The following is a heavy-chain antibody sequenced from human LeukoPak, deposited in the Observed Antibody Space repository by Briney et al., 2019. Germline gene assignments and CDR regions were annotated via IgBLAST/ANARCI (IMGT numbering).Heavy chain of an antibody. J-gene: IGHJ4*02. CDR1: GDSFSGYY. D-gene: IGHD3-22*01. Sequence: SEALSPTCAVDGDSFSGYYWCWIRQPPGKRLERVGEIKDGGLTIYNPSIQSRGTIAAQASKIQFTLKLTCETAADTAVYYCARHVYFFDGGGYSSSFDYWGQGTLATVSS. V-gene: IGHV4-34*01. CDR3: ARHVYFFDGGGYSSSFDY. CDR2: IKDGGLT.